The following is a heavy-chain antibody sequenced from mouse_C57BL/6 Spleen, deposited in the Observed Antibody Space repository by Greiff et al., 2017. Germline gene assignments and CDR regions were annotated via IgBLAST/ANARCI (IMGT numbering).Heavy chain of an antibody. J-gene: IGHJ2*01. Sequence: VQLQQPGAELVKPGASVKLSCKASGYTFTSYWMQWVKQRPGQGLEWIGEIVPSDSYTNYNQKFKGKATLTVDTSSSTADMQLSSRTSEDSAVYYCGLGRGDYWGQGTTLTVSS. V-gene: IGHV1-50*01. CDR1: GYTFTSYW. CDR2: IVPSDSYT. D-gene: IGHD4-1*01. CDR3: GLGRGDY.